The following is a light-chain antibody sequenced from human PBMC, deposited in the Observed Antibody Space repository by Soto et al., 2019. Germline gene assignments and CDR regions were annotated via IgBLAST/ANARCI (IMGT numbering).Light chain of an antibody. Sequence: DIQMTQSPSSLSASVGDRVTISCRASQSISNFLNWYQHKPGKAPQLLIYAASRLQSGVPPRFSGSGAGTDFTLTISSLQPEDFATYFCQQSYTTVRSFGGGTKVE. CDR2: AAS. V-gene: IGKV1-39*01. CDR3: QQSYTTVRS. J-gene: IGKJ4*01. CDR1: QSISNF.